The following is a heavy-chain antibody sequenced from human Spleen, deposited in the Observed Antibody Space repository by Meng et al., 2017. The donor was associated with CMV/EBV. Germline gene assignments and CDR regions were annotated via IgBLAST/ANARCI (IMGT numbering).Heavy chain of an antibody. V-gene: IGHV4-61*08. J-gene: IGHJ4*02. D-gene: IGHD3-22*01. CDR2: VYYSGST. CDR3: ARDLGRRGYFDY. CDR1: GGSVSSGGYL. Sequence: TVSGGSVSSGGYLWTWIRQPPGKGLEWIGHVYYSGSTDCNPSLKSRVTISVDTSKNEFFLKLNSVTAADTAVYFCARDLGRRGYFDYWGQGILVTVSS.